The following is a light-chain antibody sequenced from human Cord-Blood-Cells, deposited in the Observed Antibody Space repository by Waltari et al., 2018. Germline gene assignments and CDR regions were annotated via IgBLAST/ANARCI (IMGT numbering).Light chain of an antibody. Sequence: DIQMTQSPSTLSASVGDRVTITCRASQSISSWLAWYQQKPGKAPTLLLYKASSLESGVPSRFSGSGSGTGFTLTISSLQPDDFATYYCQQYNSYWTFGQGTKVEIK. V-gene: IGKV1-5*03. CDR2: KAS. CDR1: QSISSW. CDR3: QQYNSYWT. J-gene: IGKJ1*01.